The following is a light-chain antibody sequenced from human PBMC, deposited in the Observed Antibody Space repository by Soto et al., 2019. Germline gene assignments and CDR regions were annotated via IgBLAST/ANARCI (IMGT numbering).Light chain of an antibody. CDR1: SSDVGSYNL. CDR2: EGS. J-gene: IGLJ1*01. V-gene: IGLV2-23*01. CDR3: CSYAGSSTFYV. Sequence: QSALTQPASVSGSPGQSITISCTGTSSDVGSYNLVSWYQQHPGKAPKLMIYEGSKRPSGVSNRFSVSKSGNTASLTISGLLAEDEADYYCCSYAGSSTFYVFGTGTKLTVL.